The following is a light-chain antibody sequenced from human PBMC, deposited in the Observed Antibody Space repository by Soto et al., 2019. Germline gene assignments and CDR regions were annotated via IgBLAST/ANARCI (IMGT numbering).Light chain of an antibody. CDR1: QSVSSSY. V-gene: IGKV3-20*01. CDR2: GAS. J-gene: IGKJ1*01. CDR3: QQYGSSPGT. Sequence: EIVLTQSPGTLSLSPGERATLSCRASQSVSSSYLAWYQQKPGQAPRLLIYGASSRATGIPDRFSGSGSGTDFTLTISRLEPEDFPVYYWQQYGSSPGTFGQGTKVEIK.